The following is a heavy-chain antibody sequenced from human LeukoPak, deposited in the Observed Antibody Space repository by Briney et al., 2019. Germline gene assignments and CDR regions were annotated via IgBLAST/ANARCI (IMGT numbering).Heavy chain of an antibody. J-gene: IGHJ6*02. CDR3: ARSQLTYYYYYGMDV. CDR1: GYTFTSYG. D-gene: IGHD1-1*01. Sequence: ASVKVSCKASGYTFTSYGISWVRQAPGQGLEWMGWISAYNGNTNYAQKLQGRVTMTTDTSTSTAYMELRSLRSDDTAVYYCARSQLTYYYYYGMDVWGHGTTVTVSS. V-gene: IGHV1-18*01. CDR2: ISAYNGNT.